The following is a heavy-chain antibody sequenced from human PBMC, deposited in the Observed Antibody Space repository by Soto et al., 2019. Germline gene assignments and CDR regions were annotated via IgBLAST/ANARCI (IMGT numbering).Heavy chain of an antibody. D-gene: IGHD1-7*01. CDR3: ARAALELLSSTDV. CDR1: GGTFSSYA. CDR2: IIPIFGTA. V-gene: IGHV1-69*13. J-gene: IGHJ6*02. Sequence: ASVNVSCKASGGTFSSYAISWVRQAPGQGLEWMGGIIPIFGTANYAQKFQGRVTITADESTSTAYMELSSLRSEDTAVYYCARAALELLSSTDVWGQGTTVTVSS.